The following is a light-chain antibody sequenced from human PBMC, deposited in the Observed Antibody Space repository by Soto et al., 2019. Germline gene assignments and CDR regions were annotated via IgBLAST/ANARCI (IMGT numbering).Light chain of an antibody. CDR3: QQYGSSPNT. V-gene: IGKV3-20*01. J-gene: IGKJ2*01. Sequence: EIVLTQSPGTLSLSPGERATLSCRPSQRVSSNYLAWYQQKPGQAPRLLIYGASSRATGIPDRFSGSGSGTEFTLTISRLEPEDFAVYYCQQYGSSPNTFGQGTKLEIK. CDR1: QRVSSNY. CDR2: GAS.